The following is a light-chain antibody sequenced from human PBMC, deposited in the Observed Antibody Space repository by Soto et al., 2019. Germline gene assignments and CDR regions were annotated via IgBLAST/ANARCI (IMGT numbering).Light chain of an antibody. CDR1: ESVSGH. J-gene: IGKJ1*01. CDR3: QQYDDLPPVRT. V-gene: IGKV3-15*01. Sequence: EIVMTQSPVTLSVSPGERATLSCRANESVSGHLAWYPQKPGQAPRLLIYGASTRASGITVRLSGSGSGTDFTLTLNSLQSEDFAVYLCQQYDDLPPVRTFGQGTKVE. CDR2: GAS.